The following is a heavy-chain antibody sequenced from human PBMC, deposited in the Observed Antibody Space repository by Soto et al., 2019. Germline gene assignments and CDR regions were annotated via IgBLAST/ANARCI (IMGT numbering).Heavy chain of an antibody. J-gene: IGHJ4*02. CDR1: GFTFSSYA. CDR2: ISGSGGST. D-gene: IGHD2-8*01. CDR3: AKNGNGLDIFIDS. Sequence: GGSLRLSCAASGFTFSSYAMSWVRQAPGKGLEWVSAISGSGGSTYYADSVKGRFTTSRDNSKNTLYLQMNSLRAEDTAVYFCAKNGNGLDIFIDSWGQGTLVTVSS. V-gene: IGHV3-23*01.